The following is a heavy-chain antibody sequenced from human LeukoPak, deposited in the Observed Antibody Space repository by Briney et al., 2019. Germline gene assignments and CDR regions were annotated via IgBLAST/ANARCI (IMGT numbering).Heavy chain of an antibody. V-gene: IGHV4-59*01. CDR1: GGSISSYY. CDR3: ARARKLGSRAYYFDY. Sequence: SETLSLTCAVSGGSISSYYWSWIRQPPGKGLEWIGYIYYSGSTNYNPSLKSRVTISVDTSKNQFSLKLSSVTAADTAVYYCARARKLGSRAYYFDYWGQGTLVTVSS. D-gene: IGHD1-7*01. CDR2: IYYSGST. J-gene: IGHJ4*02.